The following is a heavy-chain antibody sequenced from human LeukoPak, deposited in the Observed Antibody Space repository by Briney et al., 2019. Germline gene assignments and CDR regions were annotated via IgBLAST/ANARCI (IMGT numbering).Heavy chain of an antibody. CDR3: ARDYCGSGTYSHPGEY. Sequence: ASVKVSCKASGYTLTNYALHWVRQAPGQRLEWMGWINPGNDNTKYSQKFQGRVTITRDTSASTAYMELSSLRAEDTAVYYCARDYCGSGTYSHPGEYWGQGTLVTVSS. CDR1: GYTLTNYA. CDR2: INPGNDNT. V-gene: IGHV1-3*01. J-gene: IGHJ4*02. D-gene: IGHD3-10*01.